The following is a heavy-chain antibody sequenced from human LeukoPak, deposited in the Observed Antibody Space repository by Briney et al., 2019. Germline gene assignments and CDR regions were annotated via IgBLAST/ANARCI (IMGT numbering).Heavy chain of an antibody. Sequence: SETLSLTCAVSGYSSSSGYYWGWIRQPPGKGLEWIGSIYHSGSTYYNPSLKSRVTISVDTSKNQFSLKLSSVTAADTAVYYCARRSVSWGAFDIWGQGTMVTVSS. V-gene: IGHV4-38-2*01. J-gene: IGHJ3*02. CDR3: ARRSVSWGAFDI. CDR1: GYSSSSGYY. D-gene: IGHD7-27*01. CDR2: IYHSGST.